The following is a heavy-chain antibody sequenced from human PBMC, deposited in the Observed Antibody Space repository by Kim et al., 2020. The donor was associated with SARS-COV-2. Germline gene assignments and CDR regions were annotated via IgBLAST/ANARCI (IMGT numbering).Heavy chain of an antibody. Sequence: SETLSLTCTVSGGSISSSSYYWGWIRQPPGKGLEWIGSIYYSGSTYYNPSLKSRVTISVDTSKNQFSLKLSSVTAADTAVYYCARGQFLRYFDWSHTNNWFDPWGQGTLVTVSS. CDR1: GGSISSSSYY. CDR3: ARGQFLRYFDWSHTNNWFDP. J-gene: IGHJ5*02. D-gene: IGHD3-9*01. V-gene: IGHV4-39*01. CDR2: IYYSGST.